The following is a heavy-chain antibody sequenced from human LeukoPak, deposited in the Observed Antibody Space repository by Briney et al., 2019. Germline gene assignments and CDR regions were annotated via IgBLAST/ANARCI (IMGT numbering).Heavy chain of an antibody. CDR3: ARRPGYYGSGSYSMDV. CDR2: ISAYNGNT. J-gene: IGHJ6*02. V-gene: IGHV1-18*01. CDR1: GYTFTSYG. Sequence: ASVRVSCKASGYTFTSYGISWVRQAPGQGLEWMGWISAYNGNTNYAQKLQGRVTMTTDTSTSTAYMELRSLRSDDTAVYYCARRPGYYGSGSYSMDVWGQGTTVTVSS. D-gene: IGHD3-10*01.